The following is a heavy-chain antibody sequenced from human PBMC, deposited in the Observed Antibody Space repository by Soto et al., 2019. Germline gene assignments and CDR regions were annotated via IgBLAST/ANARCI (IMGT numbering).Heavy chain of an antibody. D-gene: IGHD2-15*01. CDR2: INHSGST. CDR3: ARTQHPYCSGGSCSYYYGMDV. Sequence: PSETLSLTCAVYGGSFSGYYWSWIRQPPGKGLEWIGEINHSGSTNYNPSLKSRVTISVDTSKNQFSLKLSSVTAADTAVYYCARTQHPYCSGGSCSYYYGMDVWGQGTTVTXS. J-gene: IGHJ6*02. V-gene: IGHV4-34*01. CDR1: GGSFSGYY.